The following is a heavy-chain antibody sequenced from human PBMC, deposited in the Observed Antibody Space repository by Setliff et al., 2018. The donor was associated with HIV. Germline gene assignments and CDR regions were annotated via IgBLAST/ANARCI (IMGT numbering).Heavy chain of an antibody. CDR2: FDPEDGET. CDR1: GYTLTELS. D-gene: IGHD6-13*01. J-gene: IGHJ1*01. CDR3: ATDPGYSSTWYSESFQH. V-gene: IGHV1-24*01. Sequence: ASVKVSCKISGYTLTELSIHWVRQAPGKGLGWMANFDPEDGETFYAQKFQGRLTMTEDTSTGTAYMELSSLRSDDTAMYYCATDPGYSSTWYSESFQHWGQGTVVTVSS.